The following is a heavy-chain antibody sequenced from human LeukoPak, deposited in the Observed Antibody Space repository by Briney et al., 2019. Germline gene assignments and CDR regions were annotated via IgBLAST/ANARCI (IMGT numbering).Heavy chain of an antibody. J-gene: IGHJ4*02. CDR1: GFTFSNYA. V-gene: IGHV3-23*01. CDR3: AKSGPAMIVVVTESDY. D-gene: IGHD3-22*01. Sequence: GGSVRLSCAASGFTFSNYAMSWVRQAPGKGLDWVSAISNNDGGGKTYYTDSVKGRFTISRDNSKNTLSLQMNSLRVEDTAVYYCAKSGPAMIVVVTESDYWGQGTLVTVSS. CDR2: ISNNDGGGKT.